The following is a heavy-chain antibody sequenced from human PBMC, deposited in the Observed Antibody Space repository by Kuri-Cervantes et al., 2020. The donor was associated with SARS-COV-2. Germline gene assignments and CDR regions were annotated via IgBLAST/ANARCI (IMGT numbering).Heavy chain of an antibody. CDR2: ISSNGGST. CDR3: VKGPGHDFWSGAPFDY. J-gene: IGHJ4*02. Sequence: GGSLRLSCSASGFTFSSYAMHWVRQAPGKGLEYVSAISSNGGSTYYADSVKGRFTISRDNSKNTLYLQMSSLRAEDTAVYYCVKGPGHDFWSGAPFDYWGQGTLVTVSS. D-gene: IGHD3-3*01. CDR1: GFTFSSYA. V-gene: IGHV3-64D*09.